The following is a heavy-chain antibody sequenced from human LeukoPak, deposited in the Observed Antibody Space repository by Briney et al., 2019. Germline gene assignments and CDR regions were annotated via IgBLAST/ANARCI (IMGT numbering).Heavy chain of an antibody. V-gene: IGHV3-74*01. J-gene: IGHJ4*02. D-gene: IGHD4-17*01. CDR2: IKSDGTST. CDR3: VRDHGDCYFDY. Sequence: GGSLRLSCAASGFTFSSYWMHWVRQGPGKGLVWVSRIKSDGTSTNYADSVKGRFTISRDNAKNTLYLQMNSLGVEDTAVYYCVRDHGDCYFDYWGQGTLVTVSS. CDR1: GFTFSSYW.